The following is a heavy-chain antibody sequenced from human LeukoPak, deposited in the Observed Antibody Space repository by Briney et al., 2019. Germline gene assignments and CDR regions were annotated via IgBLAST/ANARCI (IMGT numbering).Heavy chain of an antibody. D-gene: IGHD6-13*01. CDR2: IYTSGST. CDR3: ARELGSSWYWWFDP. V-gene: IGHV4-61*02. CDR1: GGSISSGSYY. Sequence: PSETLSLTCTVSGGSISSGSYYWSWIRQPAGKGLEWIGRIYTSGSTNYNPSLKSRVTISVDTSKNQFSLKLSSVPAADTAVYYCARELGSSWYWWFDPWGQGTLVTVSS. J-gene: IGHJ5*02.